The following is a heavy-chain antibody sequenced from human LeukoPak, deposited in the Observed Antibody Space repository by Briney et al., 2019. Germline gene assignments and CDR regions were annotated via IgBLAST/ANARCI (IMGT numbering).Heavy chain of an antibody. CDR3: ARHRRGVGPHGFDY. J-gene: IGHJ4*02. CDR2: IYYSGST. Sequence: SETLSLTCSVSGGSISNYYWSWIRQPPGKGLEWIGYIYYSGSTNYIPSLKSRVTISVDTSRNQFSLRVSSVTAADTAVYYCARHRRGVGPHGFDYWGQGTLVTVSS. V-gene: IGHV4-59*08. D-gene: IGHD1-26*01. CDR1: GGSISNYY.